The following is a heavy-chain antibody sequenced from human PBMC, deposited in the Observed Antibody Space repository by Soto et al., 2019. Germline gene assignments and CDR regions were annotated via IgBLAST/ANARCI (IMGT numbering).Heavy chain of an antibody. D-gene: IGHD3-10*01. J-gene: IGHJ5*02. CDR2: INHSGST. V-gene: IGHV4-34*01. Sequence: SETLSLTCAVYGGSFSGYYWSWIRQPPGKGLEWIGEINHSGSTNYNPSPKSRLTISVDTSKNQLSLELSAVTAGDTAVYYCARGPRGYYYGSGSPPGWFDPWGQGTLVTVSS. CDR1: GGSFSGYY. CDR3: ARGPRGYYYGSGSPPGWFDP.